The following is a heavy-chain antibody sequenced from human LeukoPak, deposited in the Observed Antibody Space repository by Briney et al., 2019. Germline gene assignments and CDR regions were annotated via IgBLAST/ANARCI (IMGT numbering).Heavy chain of an antibody. Sequence: GGSLRLSCAASGFTFGAHAMHWVRQAPGKGLEWVAVISHDGRNKHNAASVEGRFTISRDKSKSTLYLQMNSLRIEDTAVYYCARAADSSGWYYFDSWGQGTLAIVSS. CDR1: GFTFGAHA. J-gene: IGHJ4*02. D-gene: IGHD6-19*01. CDR2: ISHDGRNK. CDR3: ARAADSSGWYYFDS. V-gene: IGHV3-30*01.